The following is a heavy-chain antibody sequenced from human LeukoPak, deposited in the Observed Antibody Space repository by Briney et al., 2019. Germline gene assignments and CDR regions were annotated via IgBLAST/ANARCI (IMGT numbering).Heavy chain of an antibody. Sequence: SETLSLTCTVSGYSISSGYYWGWIRQPPGKGLEWIGSIYHSGSTYYNPSLKSRVTISVDTSKNQFSLKLSSVTAADTAVYYCAGGGYSYGLYYFDYWGQGTLVTVSS. J-gene: IGHJ4*02. CDR1: GYSISSGYY. D-gene: IGHD5-18*01. CDR3: AGGGYSYGLYYFDY. V-gene: IGHV4-38-2*02. CDR2: IYHSGST.